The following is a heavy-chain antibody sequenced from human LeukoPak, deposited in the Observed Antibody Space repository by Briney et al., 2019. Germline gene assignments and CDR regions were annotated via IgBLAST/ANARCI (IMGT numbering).Heavy chain of an antibody. J-gene: IGHJ4*02. CDR1: GGSISLSYYY. Sequence: ETLSLTCSVSGGSISLSYYYWGWIRQPPGKALEWIGSVYYSGTTSYNPSLKSRVTISEDMSKNHFSLRLSSVTAADTAMYYCARGGPFWGNFDYWGQGTLVTVSS. V-gene: IGHV4-39*07. CDR3: ARGGPFWGNFDY. CDR2: VYYSGTT. D-gene: IGHD3-16*01.